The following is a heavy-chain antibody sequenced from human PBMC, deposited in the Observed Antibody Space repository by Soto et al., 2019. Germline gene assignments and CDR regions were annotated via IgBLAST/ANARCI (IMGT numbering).Heavy chain of an antibody. V-gene: IGHV4-31*03. CDR3: VRGVLS. D-gene: IGHD3-10*01. CDR1: GGSISSGGYY. J-gene: IGHJ1*01. Sequence: QVQLLESGPGLVKASQALFLTCNVSGGSISSGGYYWTWIRQHPGKGLEWIGNIHHSGSTFYNPSLKSRVSISVDTSKNQFSLKLSSVTAADTAVYFCVRGVLSWGQGTLVTVSS. CDR2: IHHSGST.